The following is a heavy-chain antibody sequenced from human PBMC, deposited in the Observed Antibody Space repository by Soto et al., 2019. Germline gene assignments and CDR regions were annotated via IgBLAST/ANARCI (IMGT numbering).Heavy chain of an antibody. V-gene: IGHV3-53*01. CDR3: ARISSSWRAYYFDY. J-gene: IGHJ4*02. CDR1: GFTVSSNY. CDR2: IYSGGST. Sequence: PGGSLRLSCAASGFTVSSNYMSWVRQAPGKGLEWVSVIYSGGSTYYADSVKGRFTISRDNSKSTLYLQMNSLRAEDTAVYYCARISSSWRAYYFDYWGQGTLVTVSS. D-gene: IGHD6-13*01.